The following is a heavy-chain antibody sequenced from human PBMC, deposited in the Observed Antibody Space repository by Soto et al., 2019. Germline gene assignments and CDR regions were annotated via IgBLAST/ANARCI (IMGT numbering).Heavy chain of an antibody. V-gene: IGHV3-49*03. CDR2: IRSKAYGGTT. CDR3: TRDRFPYDSSGYYFDY. J-gene: IGHJ4*02. Sequence: GGSLRLSCTASGFTFGDYAMSWFRQAPGKGLEWVGFIRSKAYGGTTEYAASVKGRFTISRDDSKSIAYLQMNSLKTEDTAVYYCTRDRFPYDSSGYYFDYWGQGTLVTVSS. CDR1: GFTFGDYA. D-gene: IGHD3-22*01.